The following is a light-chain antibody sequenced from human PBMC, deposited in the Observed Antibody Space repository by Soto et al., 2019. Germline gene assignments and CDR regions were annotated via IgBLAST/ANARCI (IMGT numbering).Light chain of an antibody. Sequence: EIVLTQSPGTLSLSPGERATLSCRASQSVDSSYLGWYQQKPGQTPKLLIYGASNRASGIPDRFSGSRSGTDFTLTISRLEPEDFAGYYCQQYVSSPWTFGQGTKVEIK. CDR2: GAS. J-gene: IGKJ1*01. V-gene: IGKV3-20*01. CDR1: QSVDSSY. CDR3: QQYVSSPWT.